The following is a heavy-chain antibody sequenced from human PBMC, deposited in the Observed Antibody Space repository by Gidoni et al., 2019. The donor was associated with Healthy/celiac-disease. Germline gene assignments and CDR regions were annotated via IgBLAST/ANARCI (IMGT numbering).Heavy chain of an antibody. CDR1: GGSISGYY. D-gene: IGHD2-2*01. CDR2: IYTSGST. Sequence: QVQLQESGPRLVKPSETLSLPCTVSGGSISGYYWSWIRQPAVKGLEWIGRIYTSGSTKYNPSLKSRVTMSVDTSKNQFSLKLTSVTAADTAVYYCARSLYQLSHFDYWGQGTLVTVSS. V-gene: IGHV4-4*07. J-gene: IGHJ4*02. CDR3: ARSLYQLSHFDY.